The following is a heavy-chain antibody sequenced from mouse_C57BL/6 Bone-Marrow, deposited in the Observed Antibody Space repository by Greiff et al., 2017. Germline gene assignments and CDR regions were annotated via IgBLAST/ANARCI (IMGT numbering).Heavy chain of an antibody. CDR1: GYTFTSYG. Sequence: VHLVESGAELARPGASVKLSCKASGYTFTSYGISWVKQRTGQGLEWIGEIYPRSGTTYYNEKFKGKATLTADKSSSTAYMELRSLTSEDSAVYCCARGYDGYSEGYFDYWGQGTTLTVSS. V-gene: IGHV1-81*01. CDR3: ARGYDGYSEGYFDY. CDR2: IYPRSGTT. J-gene: IGHJ2*01. D-gene: IGHD2-3*01.